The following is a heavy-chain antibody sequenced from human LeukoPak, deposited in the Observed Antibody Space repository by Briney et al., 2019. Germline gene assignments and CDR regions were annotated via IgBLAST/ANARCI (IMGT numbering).Heavy chain of an antibody. CDR1: GYTFTSYD. CDR2: MNPNSGNT. V-gene: IGHV1-8*03. CDR3: ASNLLDYYDSSESSDSGGYYFDY. D-gene: IGHD3-22*01. J-gene: IGHJ4*02. Sequence: ASVKVSCKASGYTFTSYDINWVRQATGQGLEWMGWMNPNSGNTGYAQKFQGRVTITRNTSISTAYMELSSLRSEDTAVYYCASNLLDYYDSSESSDSGGYYFDYWGQGTLVTVSS.